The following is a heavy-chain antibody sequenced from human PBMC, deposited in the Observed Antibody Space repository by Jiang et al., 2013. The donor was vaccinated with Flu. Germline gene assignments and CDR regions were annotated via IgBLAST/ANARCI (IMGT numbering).Heavy chain of an antibody. Sequence: VQLVESGGGFVKPGGSLRLSCEASGFIFDNAWMHWVRQAPGKGLEWVGRIKTKIDGGTADYAAPVKGRFTVSRDDSKSTPYLEMNSLKTEDTAVYYCTTNYGDYFWSSFDFWGQGTLVTVSS. CDR3: TTNYGDYFWSSFDF. J-gene: IGHJ4*02. V-gene: IGHV3-15*07. D-gene: IGHD4-17*01. CDR1: GFIFDNAW. CDR2: IKTKIDGGTA.